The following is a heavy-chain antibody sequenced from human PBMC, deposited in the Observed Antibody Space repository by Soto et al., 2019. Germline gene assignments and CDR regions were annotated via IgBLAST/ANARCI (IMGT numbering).Heavy chain of an antibody. Sequence: EVQLVQSGAEVKKPGESLRISCKGSGYSFTSYWISWVRQMPGKGLEWMGRIDPSDSYTNYSPSFQGHVTISADKSISTAYLQWSSLKASDTAMYYCARGIVVVPAAIQLDYYYYGMDVWGQGTTVTVSS. CDR2: IDPSDSYT. CDR3: ARGIVVVPAAIQLDYYYYGMDV. CDR1: GYSFTSYW. J-gene: IGHJ6*02. D-gene: IGHD2-2*02. V-gene: IGHV5-10-1*03.